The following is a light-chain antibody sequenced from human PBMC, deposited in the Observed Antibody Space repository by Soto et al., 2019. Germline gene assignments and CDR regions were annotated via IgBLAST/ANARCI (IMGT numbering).Light chain of an antibody. CDR2: GDN. J-gene: IGLJ3*02. CDR3: APWDDSLKGWV. V-gene: IGLV1-44*01. CDR1: SSNIGSHP. Sequence: QAVVTQQPSASGTPGQRVTIFCSGSSSNIGSHPVNWYQQFPGTAPKLLIYGDNKRPPGVPDRFSGSRSGTSASLAISGLRSEDEADYYCAPWDDSLKGWVFGAGTKVTVL.